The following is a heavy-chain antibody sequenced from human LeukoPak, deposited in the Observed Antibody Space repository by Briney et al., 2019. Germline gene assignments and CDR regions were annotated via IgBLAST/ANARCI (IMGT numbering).Heavy chain of an antibody. D-gene: IGHD3-22*01. CDR1: GYTFTSYG. V-gene: IGHV1-18*01. Sequence: ASVKVSCKASGYTFTSYGINWVRQAPGQGLEWMGWISAYNGNTNYAQKLQGRVTMTTDTSTSTAYMELRSLRSDDTAVYYCARGLRTTYYYDSSGSAFDYWGQGTLVTVSS. CDR3: ARGLRTTYYYDSSGSAFDY. J-gene: IGHJ4*02. CDR2: ISAYNGNT.